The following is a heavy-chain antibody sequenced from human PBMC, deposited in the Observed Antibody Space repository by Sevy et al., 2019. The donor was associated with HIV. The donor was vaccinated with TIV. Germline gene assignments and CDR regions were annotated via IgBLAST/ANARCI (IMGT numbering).Heavy chain of an antibody. CDR3: ARGVTMIRGGGYYFDY. Sequence: ASVNVSCKASGGTFSSYAIHWVRQAPGQGLEWMGGIIPIFGTTNYAQKFQGRVTITADESTSTSNMELSSLRSEDTAVYYCARGVTMIRGGGYYFDYWGQGTLVTVSS. CDR1: GGTFSSYA. D-gene: IGHD3-22*01. V-gene: IGHV1-69*13. CDR2: IIPIFGTT. J-gene: IGHJ4*02.